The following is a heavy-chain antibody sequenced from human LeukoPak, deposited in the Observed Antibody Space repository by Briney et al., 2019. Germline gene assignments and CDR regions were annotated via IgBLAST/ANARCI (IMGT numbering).Heavy chain of an antibody. CDR2: INPNSGGT. CDR3: AREGYYYDSSGGDAFDI. J-gene: IGHJ3*02. D-gene: IGHD3-22*01. V-gene: IGHV1-2*04. Sequence: ASVKVSCKASGYTFTGYYMHWVRQAPGQGLEWMGRINPNSGGTNYAQKFQGWVTMTRDTSISTAYMELSRLRSDDTAVYYCAREGYYYDSSGGDAFDIWGQGTMVTVSS. CDR1: GYTFTGYY.